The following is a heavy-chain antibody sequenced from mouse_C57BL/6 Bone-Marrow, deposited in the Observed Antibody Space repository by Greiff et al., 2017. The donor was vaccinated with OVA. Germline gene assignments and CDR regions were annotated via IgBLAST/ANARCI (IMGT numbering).Heavy chain of an antibody. V-gene: IGHV5-6*01. D-gene: IGHD1-1*01. CDR2: ISSGGSYT. Sequence: DVQLVESGGDLVKPGGSLKLSCAASGFTFSSYGMSWVRQTPDKRLEWVAPISSGGSYTYYPDSVKGRFTISRDNAKNTLYLQMSSLKSEDTAMYDCARHVTTVVFDYWGQGTTLTVSS. CDR3: ARHVTTVVFDY. J-gene: IGHJ2*01. CDR1: GFTFSSYG.